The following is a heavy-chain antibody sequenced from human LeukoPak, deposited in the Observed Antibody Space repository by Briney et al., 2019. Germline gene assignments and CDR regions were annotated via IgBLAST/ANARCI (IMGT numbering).Heavy chain of an antibody. D-gene: IGHD6-13*01. CDR2: INSDETST. J-gene: IGHJ4*02. V-gene: IGHV3-74*01. Sequence: GGSLRLSCAASGFTLSSSWMHWVRQAPGKGLVWVSRINSDETSTSCADSVKGRFTISRDNANNTLHLQMNSLRVEDTAVYYCARGQAGYSSSWLDYWGQGTLVTVSS. CDR3: ARGQAGYSSSWLDY. CDR1: GFTLSSSW.